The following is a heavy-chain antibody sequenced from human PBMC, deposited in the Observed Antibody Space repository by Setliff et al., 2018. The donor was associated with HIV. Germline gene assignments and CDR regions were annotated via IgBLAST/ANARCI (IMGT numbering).Heavy chain of an antibody. CDR1: GYIFSNYE. Sequence: ASVKVSCKASGYIFSNYEINWVRQATGQGLEWMGWVNPKSVSTGYAPNFQGRVTMTWNTSINTAYMELNSLRSEDTAVYFCARPRNGYYHLEYWGQGTPVTVSS. CDR2: VNPKSVST. J-gene: IGHJ4*02. V-gene: IGHV1-8*01. CDR3: ARPRNGYYHLEY. D-gene: IGHD3-3*01.